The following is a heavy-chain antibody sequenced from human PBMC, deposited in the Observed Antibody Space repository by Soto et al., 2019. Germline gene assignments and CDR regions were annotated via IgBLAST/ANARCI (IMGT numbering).Heavy chain of an antibody. Sequence: SETLSLTCADSGGSFSGYYWSWIRQPPGKGLEWIGEINHSGVTNYSPSLKSRVTISFDRSTKQFSLKLTSVTAADTAFYYCAREPTGEINSRDHAWFDLWGQGTLVTVSS. D-gene: IGHD3-10*01. CDR2: INHSGVT. CDR1: GGSFSGYY. CDR3: AREPTGEINSRDHAWFDL. V-gene: IGHV4-34*01. J-gene: IGHJ5*02.